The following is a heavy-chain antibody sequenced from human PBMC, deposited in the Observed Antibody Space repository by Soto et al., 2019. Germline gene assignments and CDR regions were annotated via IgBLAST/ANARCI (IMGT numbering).Heavy chain of an antibody. Sequence: GASVKVSCKASGYTFTSYGISWVRQAPGQGLEWMGWISAYNGNTNYAQKLQGRVTMTTDTSTSTAYMELRSLGSDDTAVYYCARFSERGSHSTYWYFDLWGRGTLVTVSS. CDR2: ISAYNGNT. D-gene: IGHD1-26*01. CDR1: GYTFTSYG. J-gene: IGHJ2*01. CDR3: ARFSERGSHSTYWYFDL. V-gene: IGHV1-18*01.